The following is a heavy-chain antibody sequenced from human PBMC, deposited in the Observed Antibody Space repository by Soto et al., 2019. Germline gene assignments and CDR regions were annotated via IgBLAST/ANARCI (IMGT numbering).Heavy chain of an antibody. CDR3: ARDPGAASFDF. D-gene: IGHD2-15*01. V-gene: IGHV1-18*01. CDR1: GYTCTNYG. Sequence: QVHLVQSGAEVKKPGASVKVSCKASGYTCTNYGISWVRQAPGEGLEWVGWINTSNDNKLYAQKLQGRLTLTTDTSTSTAYKDLTTLRSDDTAVYFCARDPGAASFDFWAQGTLVTVSS. J-gene: IGHJ4*02. CDR2: INTSNDNK.